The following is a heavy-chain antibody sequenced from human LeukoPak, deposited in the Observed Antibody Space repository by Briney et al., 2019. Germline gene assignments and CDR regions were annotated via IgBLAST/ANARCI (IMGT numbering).Heavy chain of an antibody. CDR1: GFTFSSYA. J-gene: IGHJ4*02. CDR3: ARSGAFNGWSREIPL. CDR2: ISGSGGST. V-gene: IGHV3-23*01. D-gene: IGHD6-19*01. Sequence: GGSLRLSCAASGFTFSSYAMSWVRQAPGKGLEWVSAISGSGGSTYYADSVKGRFTISRDNSNNTLYLQMNSLRPEDTAVYYCARSGAFNGWSREIPLWGQGTLVTVSS.